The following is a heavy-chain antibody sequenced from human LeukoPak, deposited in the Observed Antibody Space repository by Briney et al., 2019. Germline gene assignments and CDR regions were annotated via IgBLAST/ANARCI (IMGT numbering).Heavy chain of an antibody. CDR3: ARGAWATRLGS. V-gene: IGHV4-34*01. Sequence: SETLSLTCAVYGESLSSYYWSWVRQPPGEGLEWIGEIYESGTTEYNPSLKSRVTISIVPSKQQFSLSLSSMTAADTAVYYCARGAWATRLGSWGLGTPVIVSS. CDR1: GESLSSYY. J-gene: IGHJ4*02. D-gene: IGHD2-15*01. CDR2: IYESGTT.